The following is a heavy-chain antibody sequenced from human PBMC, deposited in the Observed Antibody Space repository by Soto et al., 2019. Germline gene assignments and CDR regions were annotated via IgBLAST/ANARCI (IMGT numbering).Heavy chain of an antibody. V-gene: IGHV4-59*13. CDR2: TYHTGST. CDR3: ATDSAGRGPFDP. D-gene: IGHD3-10*01. CDR1: GGSFGTNY. J-gene: IGHJ5*02. Sequence: SETLSLTCTISGGSFGTNYWSWIRQAPGKGLEWIGYTYHTGSTKYNPSLKSRATISVDTSKNQFSLTLNSAAAADTAVYYCATDSAGRGPFDPSGQGILVTVSS.